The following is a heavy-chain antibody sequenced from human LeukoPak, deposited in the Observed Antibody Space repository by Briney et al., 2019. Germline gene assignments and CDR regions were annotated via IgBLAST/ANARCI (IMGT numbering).Heavy chain of an antibody. V-gene: IGHV3-64D*06. Sequence: GGSLRLSCAASGFTFSSYAMSWVRQAPGKGLEWVSAISSNGGSTYYADSVKGRFTISRDNSKNTLYLQMSSLRAEDTAVYYCVKDTVAGTPTYYFDYWGQGTLVTVSS. J-gene: IGHJ4*02. CDR2: ISSNGGST. D-gene: IGHD6-19*01. CDR1: GFTFSSYA. CDR3: VKDTVAGTPTYYFDY.